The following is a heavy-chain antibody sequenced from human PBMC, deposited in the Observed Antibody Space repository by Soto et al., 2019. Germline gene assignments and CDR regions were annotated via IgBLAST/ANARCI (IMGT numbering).Heavy chain of an antibody. CDR2: INSDGSST. CDR3: ARRYCSGGTCYLDY. Sequence: GGSLRLSCAASGFTFSSYWMHWVRQAPGKGLVWVSRINSDGSSTIYVDSVKGRFTISRDNAKNTLYLQMNSLRAEDTAVYYCARRYCSGGTCYLDYWGQGTLVTVSS. V-gene: IGHV3-74*01. J-gene: IGHJ4*02. D-gene: IGHD2-15*01. CDR1: GFTFSSYW.